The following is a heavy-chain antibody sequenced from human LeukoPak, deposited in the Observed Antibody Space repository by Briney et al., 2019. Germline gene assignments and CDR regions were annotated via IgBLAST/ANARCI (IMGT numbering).Heavy chain of an antibody. D-gene: IGHD4-23*01. CDR3: ARQGYGGSFDY. V-gene: IGHV5-51*01. Sequence: SGESLKLSLKGSGYRFTSYWIGWVRQMPGNGLERMGIIDPGYSDTRYIPSFQGQVTISADKSISTAYLQWSSLKASDTAMYYCARQGYGGSFDYWGEGTLVTVSS. J-gene: IGHJ4*02. CDR1: GYRFTSYW. CDR2: IDPGYSDT.